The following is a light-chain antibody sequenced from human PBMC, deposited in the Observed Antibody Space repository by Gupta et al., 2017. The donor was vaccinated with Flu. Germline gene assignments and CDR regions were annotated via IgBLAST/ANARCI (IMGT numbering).Light chain of an antibody. CDR1: QSVSSSY. CDR3: QQDGSSPPWT. J-gene: IGKJ1*01. CDR2: GAS. Sequence: TLSLSPGERATLSCRASQSVSSSYLAWYQQKPGQAPRLLIYGASSRATGIPDRFSGSGYGTDFTLTISRREPEDFAVYYCQQDGSSPPWTFGQGTKVEIK. V-gene: IGKV3-20*01.